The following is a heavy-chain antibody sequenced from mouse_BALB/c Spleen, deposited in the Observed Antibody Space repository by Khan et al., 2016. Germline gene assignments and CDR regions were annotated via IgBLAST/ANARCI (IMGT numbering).Heavy chain of an antibody. CDR2: ILPGSGKT. Sequence: QVQLKESGAELMKPGASVKISCKATGYTFSSYWIEWVKQRPGHGLEWIGEILPGSGKTKYNEKFKGKATFTADTTSNTAYMQLSSLTAEDSAVYYWARWGKRSFDYWGQGTTLTVSS. V-gene: IGHV1-9*01. CDR3: ARWGKRSFDY. CDR1: GYTFSSYW. J-gene: IGHJ2*01.